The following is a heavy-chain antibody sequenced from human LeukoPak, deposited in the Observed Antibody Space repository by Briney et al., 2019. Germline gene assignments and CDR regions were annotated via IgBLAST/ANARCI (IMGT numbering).Heavy chain of an antibody. J-gene: IGHJ5*02. V-gene: IGHV4-39*07. Sequence: SETLSLTCTVSGGSISSSSYYWGWIRQPPGKGLEWIGSISYSGSTYYNPSLKSRVTMSVDTSKNQFSLKLSSVTAADTAVYYCARVYYSGWYLDPWGQGTLVTVSS. CDR3: ARVYYSGWYLDP. CDR2: ISYSGST. D-gene: IGHD6-19*01. CDR1: GGSISSSSYY.